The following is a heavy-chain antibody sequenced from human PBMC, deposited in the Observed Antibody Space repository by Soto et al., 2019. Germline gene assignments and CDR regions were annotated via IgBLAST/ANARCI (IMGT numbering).Heavy chain of an antibody. CDR2: IYTSGST. CDR3: ARMYIAVAGNWFDP. CDR1: GGSISSYY. V-gene: IGHV4-4*07. D-gene: IGHD6-19*01. J-gene: IGHJ5*02. Sequence: SETLSLTCTVAGGSISSYYWSWIRQPAGKGLEWIGRIYTSGSTNYNPSLKSRVTMSVDTSKNQFSLKLSSVTAADTAVYYCARMYIAVAGNWFDPWGQGTLVTVSS.